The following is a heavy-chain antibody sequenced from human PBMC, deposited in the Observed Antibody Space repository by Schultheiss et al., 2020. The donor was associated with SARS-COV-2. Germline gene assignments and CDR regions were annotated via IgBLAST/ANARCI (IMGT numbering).Heavy chain of an antibody. CDR3: ARDPSSGSYCFDY. Sequence: GGSLRLSCGASGFTFSSYAMHWVRQAPGKGLEWVAIISYDGTNKYYGDSVKGRFTISRDNSKNTLYLQMNSLRGEDTAVYYCARDPSSGSYCFDYWGQGTLVTVSS. J-gene: IGHJ4*02. CDR2: ISYDGTNK. CDR1: GFTFSSYA. V-gene: IGHV3-30-3*01. D-gene: IGHD6-19*01.